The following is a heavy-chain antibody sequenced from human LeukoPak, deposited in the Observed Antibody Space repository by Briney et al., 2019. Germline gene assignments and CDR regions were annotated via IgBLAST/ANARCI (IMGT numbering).Heavy chain of an antibody. V-gene: IGHV1-18*04. CDR2: ISAYNGNT. Sequence: ASVKVSCKASGYIFTAYYMHWVRQAPGQGLEWMGWISAYNGNTNYAQKLQGRVTMTTDTSTSTAYMELRSLRSDDTAVYYCASKQSVVVAPLDDAFDIWGQGTMVTVSS. CDR3: ASKQSVVVAPLDDAFDI. CDR1: GYIFTAYY. J-gene: IGHJ3*02. D-gene: IGHD2-15*01.